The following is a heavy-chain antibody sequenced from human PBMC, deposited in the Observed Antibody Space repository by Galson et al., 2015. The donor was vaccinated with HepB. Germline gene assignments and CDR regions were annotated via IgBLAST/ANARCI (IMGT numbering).Heavy chain of an antibody. CDR2: ISAYNGNT. V-gene: IGHV1-18*01. CDR3: ALTTPTIISGVFDL. D-gene: IGHD3-3*02. Sequence: SVKVSCKASGYTFTSYGISWVRQAPGQGLEWMGWISAYNGNTNYAQKLQGRVTMTTDTSTSTAYMELRSLRSDDTAVYYCALTTPTIISGVFDLWGQGSLITVSS. J-gene: IGHJ5*02. CDR1: GYTFTSYG.